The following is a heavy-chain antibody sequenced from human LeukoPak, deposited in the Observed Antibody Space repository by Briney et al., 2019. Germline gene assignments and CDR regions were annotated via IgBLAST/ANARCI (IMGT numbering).Heavy chain of an antibody. CDR3: AKAAVAGLFYYYGMDV. CDR1: GFTFSNSA. V-gene: IGHV3-23*01. D-gene: IGHD6-19*01. CDR2: ISGSGGDT. Sequence: PGGSLRLSCAASGFTFSNSAMSWVRQGPGKGLEWVSGISGSGGDTYYADSVKGRFTISRDNSMNTLYVHMNRLRAEDTAVYFCAKAAVAGLFYYYGMDVWGQGTTVTVSS. J-gene: IGHJ6*02.